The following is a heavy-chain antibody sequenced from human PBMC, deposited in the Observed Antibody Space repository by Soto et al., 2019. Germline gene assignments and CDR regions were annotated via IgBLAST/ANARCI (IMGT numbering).Heavy chain of an antibody. D-gene: IGHD2-21*01. Sequence: QMQLVQSGAEVRKPGASVKVSCKASGYTFTNYYINWVRQVPGQGLEWMGVINPDVGVTNYAQKFQGRATMTRDTSTSTGAMELSSLRSEDTAVYYCARALGTVVVLTPDTWAIWGQGTVVTVSS. V-gene: IGHV1-46*03. CDR1: GYTFTNYY. CDR2: INPDVGVT. J-gene: IGHJ3*02. CDR3: ARALGTVVVLTPDTWAI.